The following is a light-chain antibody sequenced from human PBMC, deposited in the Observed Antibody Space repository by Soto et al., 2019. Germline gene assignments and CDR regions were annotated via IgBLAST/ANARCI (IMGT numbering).Light chain of an antibody. Sequence: DIVMTQSPLSLPVTPGEPASISCRSSQSLLYSNGYNYLDWYLQKPGQSPQLLIYLGSNRASGVPDRFSGSGSGTDFTLKISRVEAEDVGVYYCMQALLSLTFGGGTKVEIK. CDR2: LGS. J-gene: IGKJ4*01. CDR1: QSLLYSNGYNY. CDR3: MQALLSLT. V-gene: IGKV2-28*01.